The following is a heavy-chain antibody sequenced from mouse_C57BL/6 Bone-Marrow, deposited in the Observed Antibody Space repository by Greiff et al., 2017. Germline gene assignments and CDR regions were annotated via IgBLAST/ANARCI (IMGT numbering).Heavy chain of an antibody. J-gene: IGHJ2*01. CDR2: FYPGSGST. Sequence: QVQLQQPGAELVKPGASVKMSCKASGYTFTSYWITWVKQRPGQGLEWIGDFYPGSGSTNYNEKFKSKATLTVDTSSSTAYMQLSSRTSEDSAVYYCARSLIYYGYDDYWGQGTTLTVSS. CDR1: GYTFTSYW. V-gene: IGHV1-55*01. D-gene: IGHD2-2*01. CDR3: ARSLIYYGYDDY.